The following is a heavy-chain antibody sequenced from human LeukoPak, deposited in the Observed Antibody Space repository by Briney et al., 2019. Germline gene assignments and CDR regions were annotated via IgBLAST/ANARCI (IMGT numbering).Heavy chain of an antibody. CDR1: GFTFTNYW. Sequence: SGGSLRLSCAASGFTFTNYWMSWVRQAPGKGLEWVANIKQDGSEKLYVDSVKGRFTVSRDNAKNSLYLQMNSLRAEDTAVYYCASRKQWDMIDYWGQGTLVTVSS. D-gene: IGHD2-15*01. CDR3: ASRKQWDMIDY. V-gene: IGHV3-7*01. CDR2: IKQDGSEK. J-gene: IGHJ4*02.